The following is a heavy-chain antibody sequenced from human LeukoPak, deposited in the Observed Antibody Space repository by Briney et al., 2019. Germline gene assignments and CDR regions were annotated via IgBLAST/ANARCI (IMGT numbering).Heavy chain of an antibody. Sequence: AASVKVSCKASGGTFSSYAISWVRQAPGQGLEWMGRIIPILGIANYAQKFQGRVTITADKSTSTAYMELSSLRSEYTAVHYCASSTHYDFWSAVHYYGDYVFNYWGQGTLVTVSS. D-gene: IGHD3-3*01. J-gene: IGHJ4*02. CDR2: IIPILGIA. CDR3: ASSTHYDFWSAVHYYGDYVFNY. V-gene: IGHV1-69*04. CDR1: GGTFSSYA.